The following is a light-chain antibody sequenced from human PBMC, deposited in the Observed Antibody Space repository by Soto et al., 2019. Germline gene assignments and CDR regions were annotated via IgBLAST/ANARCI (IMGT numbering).Light chain of an antibody. V-gene: IGKV3-15*01. J-gene: IGKJ1*01. Sequence: VLTQSPAAVSLSTGEGATFSCGVSHSASSNLAWYQQKPRQAPRLLIYGASTRATGIPARFSGSGSGTEVTRTISSLLSEEFGIYDCRQDNNWPPWTFGQGTKV. CDR2: GAS. CDR3: RQDNNWPPWT. CDR1: HSASSN.